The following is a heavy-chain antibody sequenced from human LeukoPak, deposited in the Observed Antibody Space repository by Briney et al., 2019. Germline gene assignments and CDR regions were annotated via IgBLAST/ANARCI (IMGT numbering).Heavy chain of an antibody. V-gene: IGHV4-39*01. D-gene: IGHD6-19*01. Sequence: SETLSLTCTVSGGSISSSSYYWGWIRQPPGKGLEWIGSIYYSGSTYYNPSLKSRVTISVDTSKNQFSLKLSSVTAADTAVYYCARGVAVAGSANYYYGMDVWGQGTTVTVSS. CDR2: IYYSGST. CDR3: ARGVAVAGSANYYYGMDV. J-gene: IGHJ6*02. CDR1: GGSISSSSYY.